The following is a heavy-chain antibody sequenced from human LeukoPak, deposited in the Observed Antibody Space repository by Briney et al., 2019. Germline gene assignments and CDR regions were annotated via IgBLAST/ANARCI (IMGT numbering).Heavy chain of an antibody. V-gene: IGHV3-21*01. Sequence: GGSLRPSCAASGFTFSSYSMNWVRQAPGKGLEWVSSISSSSSYIYYADSVKGRFTISRDNAKNSLYLQMNSLRAEDTAVYYCARDLEVAVALDYWGQGTLVTVSS. CDR2: ISSSSSYI. D-gene: IGHD6-19*01. CDR1: GFTFSSYS. CDR3: ARDLEVAVALDY. J-gene: IGHJ4*02.